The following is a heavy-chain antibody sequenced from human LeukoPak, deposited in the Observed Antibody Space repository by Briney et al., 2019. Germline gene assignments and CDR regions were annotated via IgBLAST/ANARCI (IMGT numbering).Heavy chain of an antibody. CDR2: IIPILGIA. J-gene: IGHJ6*02. CDR3: ARDGDYGGNYGMDV. V-gene: IGHV1-69*04. D-gene: IGHD4-23*01. CDR1: GGTFSSYA. Sequence: SVKVSCKASGGTFSSYAISWVRQAPGQGLEWMGRIIPILGIANYAQKFQGRVTITADKSTSTAYMELSSLRSEDTAVYYCARDGDYGGNYGMDVWGQGTTVTVSS.